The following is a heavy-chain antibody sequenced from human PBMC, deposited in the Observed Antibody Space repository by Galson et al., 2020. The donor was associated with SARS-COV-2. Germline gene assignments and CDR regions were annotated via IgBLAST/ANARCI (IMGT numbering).Heavy chain of an antibody. CDR2: ISYDGSNK. Sequence: PGGSLRLSCAASGFTFSSYGMHWVRQAPGKGLEWVAVISYDGSNKYYADSVKGRFTISRDNSKNTLYLQMNSLRAEDTAVYYCAKDIGRWLQLAIGYWGQGTLVTVSS. J-gene: IGHJ4*02. D-gene: IGHD5-12*01. V-gene: IGHV3-30*18. CDR3: AKDIGRWLQLAIGY. CDR1: GFTFSSYG.